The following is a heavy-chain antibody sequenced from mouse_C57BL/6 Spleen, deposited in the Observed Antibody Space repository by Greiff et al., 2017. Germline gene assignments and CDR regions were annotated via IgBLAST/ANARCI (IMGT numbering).Heavy chain of an antibody. CDR3: ARGYYGSSYCWFAY. CDR2: IDPSDSYT. Sequence: VQLQQSGAELVRPGTSVKLSCKASGYTFTSYWMHWVKQRPGQGLEWIGVIDPSDSYTNYNQKFKGKATLTVDTSSSTAYMQLSSLTSEDSAVYYCARGYYGSSYCWFAYWGQGTLVTVSA. CDR1: GYTFTSYW. V-gene: IGHV1-59*01. J-gene: IGHJ3*01. D-gene: IGHD1-1*01.